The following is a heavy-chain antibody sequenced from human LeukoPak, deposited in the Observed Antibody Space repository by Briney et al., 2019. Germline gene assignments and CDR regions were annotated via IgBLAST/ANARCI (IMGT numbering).Heavy chain of an antibody. CDR3: ARVGQQLSYMDV. D-gene: IGHD6-13*01. CDR1: GYTLTELS. V-gene: IGHV1-24*01. J-gene: IGHJ6*03. CDR2: FDPEDGET. Sequence: ASVKVSCKVSGYTLTELSMHWVRQAPGKGLEWMGGFDPEDGETIYAQKFQGRVTMTEDTSTDTAYMELSSLRSEDTAVYYCARVGQQLSYMDVWGKGTTVIVSS.